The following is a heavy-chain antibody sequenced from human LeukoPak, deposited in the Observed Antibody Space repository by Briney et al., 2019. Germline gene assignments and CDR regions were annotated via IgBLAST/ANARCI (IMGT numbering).Heavy chain of an antibody. J-gene: IGHJ4*02. CDR2: ISSTSSTI. CDR1: GFTFSSYS. CDR3: ASSRQVDS. V-gene: IGHV3-48*02. Sequence: GGSLRLSCSASGFTFSSYSMNWVRQAPGKGLEWVSYISSTSSTIYNADSVKGRFTISRDNAKNSLYLQMNSLRDEDTAVYYCASSRQVDSWGQGTLVTVSS.